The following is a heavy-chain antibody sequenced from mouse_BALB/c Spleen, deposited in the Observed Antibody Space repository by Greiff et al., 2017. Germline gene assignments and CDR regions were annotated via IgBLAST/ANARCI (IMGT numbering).Heavy chain of an antibody. V-gene: IGHV1-14*01. J-gene: IGHJ3*01. CDR3: AVRYTDIYSRSTMITVPY. CDR1: GYTFTSYV. D-gene: IGHD2-4*01. Sequence: EVKLMESGPELVKPGASVKMSCKASGYTFTSYVMHWVKQKPGQGLEWIGYINPYNDGTKYNEKFKGKATLTSDKSSSTAYMELSSLTSEDSAVYYCAVRYTDIYSRSTMITVPYWGQGTLVTVSA. CDR2: INPYNDGT.